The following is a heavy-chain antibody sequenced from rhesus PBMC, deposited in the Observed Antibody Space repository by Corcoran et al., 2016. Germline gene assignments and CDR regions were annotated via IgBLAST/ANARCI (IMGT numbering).Heavy chain of an antibody. CDR1: GYTFTDYY. Sequence: EVQLVQSGAEVKKPGASVKISCKASGYTFTDYYLHWVRQAPGKGLDWMGRFDPDDGEAIHPQKFQYRVTSTADTSTDTAYMELSSLRSEDTAVYYCATERGIAGTADLYGLDSWGQGVVVTVSS. CDR2: FDPDDGEA. V-gene: IGHV1-111*02. CDR3: ATERGIAGTADLYGLDS. D-gene: IGHD1-1-1*01. J-gene: IGHJ6*01.